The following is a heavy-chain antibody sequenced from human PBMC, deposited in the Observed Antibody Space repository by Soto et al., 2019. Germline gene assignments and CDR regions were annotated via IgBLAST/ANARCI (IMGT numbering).Heavy chain of an antibody. CDR3: ARKSVRSIQLWSDAFDI. CDR2: IYYSGST. D-gene: IGHD5-18*01. J-gene: IGHJ3*02. Sequence: SETLSLTCTVSGGSISSYYWSWIRQPPGKGLEWIGYIYYSGSTNYNPSLKSRVTISVDTSKNQFSLKLSSVTAADTAVYYCARKSVRSIQLWSDAFDIWGQGTMVTVSS. CDR1: GGSISSYY. V-gene: IGHV4-59*01.